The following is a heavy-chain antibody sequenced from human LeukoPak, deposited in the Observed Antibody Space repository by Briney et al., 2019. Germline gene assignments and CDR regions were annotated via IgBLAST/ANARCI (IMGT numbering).Heavy chain of an antibody. J-gene: IGHJ4*02. V-gene: IGHV1-46*01. Sequence: GASVKVSCKASGYTFTSYYMHWVRQAPGQGLEWMGIINPSGGSTSYAQKFQGRVTMTRDTSTSTVYMEPSSLRSEDTALYYCARGISSGWFDYWGQGTLVAVSS. CDR3: ARGISSGWFDY. CDR2: INPSGGST. D-gene: IGHD6-19*01. CDR1: GYTFTSYY.